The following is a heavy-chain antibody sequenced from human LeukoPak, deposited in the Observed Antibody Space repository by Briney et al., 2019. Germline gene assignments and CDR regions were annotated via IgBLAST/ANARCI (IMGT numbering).Heavy chain of an antibody. CDR2: ISTYNGNT. V-gene: IGHV1-18*01. Sequence: ASVKVSCKASGGTFSSYGISWVRQAPGQGLEWMGWISTYNGNTNYAQKLQGRVTMTTDTSTSTAYMDLRSLRSDDTAVYYCARVSGGWYSDYWGQGTLVTVSS. J-gene: IGHJ4*02. D-gene: IGHD6-19*01. CDR1: GGTFSSYG. CDR3: ARVSGGWYSDY.